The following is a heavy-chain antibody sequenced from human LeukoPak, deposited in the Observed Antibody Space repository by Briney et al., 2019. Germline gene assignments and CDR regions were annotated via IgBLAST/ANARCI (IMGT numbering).Heavy chain of an antibody. CDR2: IYYSGSA. J-gene: IGHJ4*02. Sequence: PSETLSLTCIVSGGSIGSDYWSWIRQPPGKGLEWIGNIYYSGSANYHPSLESRVTISVDRSKNQFSLKLYSVTAADTAVYYCATSGWYLLPGIYWGQGTLVTVSS. CDR1: GGSIGSDY. V-gene: IGHV4-59*01. D-gene: IGHD6-19*01. CDR3: ATSGWYLLPGIY.